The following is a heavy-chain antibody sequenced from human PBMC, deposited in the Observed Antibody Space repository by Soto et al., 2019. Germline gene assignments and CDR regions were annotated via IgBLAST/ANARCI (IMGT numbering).Heavy chain of an antibody. CDR3: ARGGVRYSGYDSSLGVDYYYYYGMDV. J-gene: IGHJ6*02. CDR1: GGTLSSYA. D-gene: IGHD5-12*01. Sequence: SVKVSCKASGGTLSSYAISWVRQAPGQGLEWMGGIIPIFGTANYAQKFQGRVTITADESTSTAYMELSSLRSEDTAVYYCARGGVRYSGYDSSLGVDYYYYYGMDVWGQGTTVTVSS. CDR2: IIPIFGTA. V-gene: IGHV1-69*13.